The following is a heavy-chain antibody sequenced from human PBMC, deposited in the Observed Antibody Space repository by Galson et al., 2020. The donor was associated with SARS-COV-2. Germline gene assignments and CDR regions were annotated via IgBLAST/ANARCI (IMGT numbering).Heavy chain of an antibody. Sequence: GESLKISCAASGFTFSSYAMHWVRQAPGKGLEWVEVISNDGSNRYYADSVKGRFTISRDNSENTLFPQMNSLRVEDTAVYYCARGPRFGELLSPFDSWGQGTLVTVSS. CDR1: GFTFSSYA. V-gene: IGHV3-30-3*01. D-gene: IGHD3-10*01. J-gene: IGHJ4*02. CDR2: ISNDGSNR. CDR3: ARGPRFGELLSPFDS.